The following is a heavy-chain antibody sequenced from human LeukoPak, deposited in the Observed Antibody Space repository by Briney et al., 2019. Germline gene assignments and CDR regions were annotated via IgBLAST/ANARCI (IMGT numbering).Heavy chain of an antibody. CDR1: GFTFSNYG. CDR3: AREVRLRAYFDL. V-gene: IGHV3-33*01. J-gene: IGHJ2*01. D-gene: IGHD3-10*01. Sequence: GGSLRLSCAASGFTFSNYGMHWVRQAPGKGLEWVAVIWFDGSYKYYADSVKGRFTISRDNAKNSLYLQMNSLRAEDTAVYYCAREVRLRAYFDLWGRGTLVTVSS. CDR2: IWFDGSYK.